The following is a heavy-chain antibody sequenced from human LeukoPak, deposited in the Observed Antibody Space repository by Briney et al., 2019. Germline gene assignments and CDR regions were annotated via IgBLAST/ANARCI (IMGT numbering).Heavy chain of an antibody. CDR3: TRDWTPAGAGRFDS. CDR1: GFTFDDYS. D-gene: IGHD6-19*01. Sequence: GGSLRLSCIASGFTFDDYSINWLRQVPGKGLEWVGFIKSRGYGGTTEYAASVKGRFGISRDDSKSIAYLQMDSLRTEDSAVYYCTRDWTPAGAGRFDSWGQGTLVTVSS. J-gene: IGHJ5*01. CDR2: IKSRGYGGTT. V-gene: IGHV3-49*03.